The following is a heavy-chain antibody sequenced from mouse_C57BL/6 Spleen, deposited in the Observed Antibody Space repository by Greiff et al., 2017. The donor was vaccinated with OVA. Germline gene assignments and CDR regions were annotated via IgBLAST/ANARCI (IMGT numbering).Heavy chain of an antibody. CDR3: ARTGDYDRNFDY. V-gene: IGHV1-50*01. D-gene: IGHD2-4*01. CDR1: GYTFTSYW. J-gene: IGHJ2*01. Sequence: QVQLQQPGAELVKPGASVKLSCKASGYTFTSYWMQWVKQRPGQGLEWIGEIDPSDSYTNYNQKFKGKATLTVDTSSSTAYMQLSSLTSEDSAVYYCARTGDYDRNFDYWGQGTTLTVSS. CDR2: IDPSDSYT.